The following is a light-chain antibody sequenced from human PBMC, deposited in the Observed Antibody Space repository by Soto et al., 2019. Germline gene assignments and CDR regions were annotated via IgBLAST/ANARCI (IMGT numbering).Light chain of an antibody. V-gene: IGKV1-39*01. CDR3: LQFDHSPRT. Sequence: DIQMTQSPSSLSASVGDRVTITCRASQSISSYLNWYQQKPGKAPKLLIYAASSLQSGVPSRFSGSGSGTDFTLTISRLEPEDFAVYYCLQFDHSPRTFGQGTRVAIK. CDR1: QSISSY. CDR2: AAS. J-gene: IGKJ1*01.